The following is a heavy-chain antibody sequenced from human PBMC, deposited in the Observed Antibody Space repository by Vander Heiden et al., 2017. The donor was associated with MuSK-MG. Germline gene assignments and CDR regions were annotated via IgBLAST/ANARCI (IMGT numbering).Heavy chain of an antibody. CDR1: GFTFNNYA. CDR2: ISGSGGST. V-gene: IGHV3-23*01. Sequence: QLLESGGGLVQPGGSLRLSCAASGFTFNNYAMSWVRQAPGKGLECVSVISGSGGSTYYADSVKGRFTISRDNSKNTLYLQMNSLRAEDTAVYYCAKKESNFMLRGAFDYWGQGALVTVSS. D-gene: IGHD3-10*01. J-gene: IGHJ4*02. CDR3: AKKESNFMLRGAFDY.